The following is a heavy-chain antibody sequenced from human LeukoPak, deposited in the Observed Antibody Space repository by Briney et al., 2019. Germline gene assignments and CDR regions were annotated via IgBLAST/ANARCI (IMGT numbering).Heavy chain of an antibody. D-gene: IGHD6-19*01. CDR1: GGTFSSYA. V-gene: IGHV1-69*06. J-gene: IGHJ6*03. CDR2: IIPIFGTA. CDR3: ARDKPVAGYYYYYYMDV. Sequence: SVKVSCKASGGTFSSYAISWVRQAPGQGLEWMGGIIPIFGTANYAQKFQGRVTITADKSTSTAYMELSSLRSEDTAVYYCARDKPVAGYYYYYYMDVWGKGTTVTVSS.